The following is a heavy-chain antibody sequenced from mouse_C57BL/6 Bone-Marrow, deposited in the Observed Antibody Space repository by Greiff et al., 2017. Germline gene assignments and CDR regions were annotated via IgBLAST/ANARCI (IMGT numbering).Heavy chain of an antibody. CDR2: INPSSGYT. CDR3: ATEDGYYRYAMDY. D-gene: IGHD2-3*01. V-gene: IGHV1-7*01. Sequence: QVQLKESGAELAKPGASVKLSCKASGYTFTSYWMHWVKQRPGQGLEWIGYINPSSGYTKYNQKFKDKATLTADKSSSTAYMQLSSLTYEDSTVYCCATEDGYYRYAMDYWGKGTSVTVSS. CDR1: GYTFTSYW. J-gene: IGHJ4*01.